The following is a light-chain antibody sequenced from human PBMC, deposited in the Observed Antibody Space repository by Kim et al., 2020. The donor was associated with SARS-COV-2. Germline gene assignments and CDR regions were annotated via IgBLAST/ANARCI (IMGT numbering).Light chain of an antibody. Sequence: APVGDTVTSTGRASQGIGRDLAWYPQKPETAPTLLIFLTSKLHTGVPSRFSGSSSGADFTLTITSLQPEDFATYYCLQDYDFPWTFGQGTKVDVK. J-gene: IGKJ1*01. V-gene: IGKV1-6*01. CDR3: LQDYDFPWT. CDR1: QGIGRD. CDR2: LTS.